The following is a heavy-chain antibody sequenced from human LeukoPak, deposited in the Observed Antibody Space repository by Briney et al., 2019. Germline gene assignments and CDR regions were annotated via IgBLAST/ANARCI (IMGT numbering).Heavy chain of an antibody. Sequence: SETLSLTCTVSGVSISSYYWSWLRQPPGKGLEWIGYIYYSGSTNYNPSLKSRVTISVDTSKNQFSLKLSSVTAADTAVYYCARASPFYYYYGMDVWGQGTTVTVSS. CDR3: ARASPFYYYYGMDV. V-gene: IGHV4-59*01. J-gene: IGHJ6*02. CDR2: IYYSGST. CDR1: GVSISSYY.